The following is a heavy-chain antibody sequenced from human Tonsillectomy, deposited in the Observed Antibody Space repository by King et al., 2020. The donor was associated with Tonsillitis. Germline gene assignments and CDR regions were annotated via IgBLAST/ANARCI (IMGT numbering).Heavy chain of an antibody. CDR3: ARGTFLAAADSFDY. CDR1: GDSISSSSYY. CDR2: IYYSGST. V-gene: IGHV4-39*01. J-gene: IGHJ4*02. D-gene: IGHD6-13*01. Sequence: QLQESGPGLVKPSETLSLTCTVSGDSISSSSYYWGWIRQPPGKGLEWIGSIYYSGSTYYNPSLKSRVTISVETSKNQFSLKLSSVTAADTAVYYCARGTFLAAADSFDYCGQGTLFTVSS.